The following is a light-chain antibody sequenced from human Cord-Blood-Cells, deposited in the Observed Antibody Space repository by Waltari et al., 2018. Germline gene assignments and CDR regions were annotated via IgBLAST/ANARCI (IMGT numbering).Light chain of an antibody. V-gene: IGLV2-11*01. CDR2: DVS. J-gene: IGLJ2*01. CDR3: CSYAGSYVV. Sequence: QSALTQPRSVSGSPGQSVTISCTGTSSDVGCYNSVSWYQQHPGKAPKLMIYDVSKRPSGVPDRFSGSKSGNTASLTISGRQAEDEADYYCCSYAGSYVVFGGGTKLTVL. CDR1: SSDVGCYNS.